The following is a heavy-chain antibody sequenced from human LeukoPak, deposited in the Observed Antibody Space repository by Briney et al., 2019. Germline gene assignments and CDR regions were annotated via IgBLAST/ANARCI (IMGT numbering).Heavy chain of an antibody. D-gene: IGHD3-16*01. Sequence: GGSLRLSCAASRFTFNTYAVNWVRQAPGKGLEWVSAISGSGDVTYYADSVKGRFTISRDNSKNTLYLQMNSLRAEDTAVYYCAKDQGGYWGQGTLVTVSS. CDR1: RFTFNTYA. CDR3: AKDQGGY. J-gene: IGHJ4*02. V-gene: IGHV3-23*01. CDR2: ISGSGDVT.